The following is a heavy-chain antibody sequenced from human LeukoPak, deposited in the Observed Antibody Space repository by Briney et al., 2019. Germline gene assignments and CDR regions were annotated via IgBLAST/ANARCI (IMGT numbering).Heavy chain of an antibody. Sequence: SETLSLTCSVSGDSITGTRVHWVWIRQPPGKGPEWIRTLSSTGMTFPEPSLKSRVSMSLDTSKNQFSLRLSSMTAADTAVYYCARDPAGYDGNPYHWFDHWGQGSLVTVSS. CDR3: ARDPAGYDGNPYHWFDH. D-gene: IGHD4-23*01. J-gene: IGHJ5*02. CDR1: GDSITGTRVH. CDR2: LSSTGMT. V-gene: IGHV4-39*07.